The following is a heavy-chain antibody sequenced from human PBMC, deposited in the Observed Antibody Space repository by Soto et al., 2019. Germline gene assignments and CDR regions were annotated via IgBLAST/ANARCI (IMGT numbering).Heavy chain of an antibody. CDR3: VTEGRMAVAGLDL. Sequence: GGSLRLSCAASGFTVNNHAMHWVRQAPGEGLEWVSCFAGDFINTRYADSVRGRFTISRDTSKNTLSLQLDSLRVEDTAIYYCVTEGRMAVAGLDLWGQGALVTVSS. CDR2: FAGDFINT. D-gene: IGHD3-10*01. CDR1: GFTVNNHA. V-gene: IGHV3-23*01. J-gene: IGHJ5*02.